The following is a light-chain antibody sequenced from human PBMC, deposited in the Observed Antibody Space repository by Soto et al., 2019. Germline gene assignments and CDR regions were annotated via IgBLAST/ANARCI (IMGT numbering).Light chain of an antibody. CDR3: HQYDSWPPYT. Sequence: EIVMTQSPATLSVSPGERATLSCRASQSISINLAWYQQKLGQAPRLLIYGASTRATDIPARFSGSGSGTEFTLTISSLQSEDYAIYYCHQYDSWPPYTVGQGTKVDIK. CDR1: QSISIN. CDR2: GAS. V-gene: IGKV3-15*01. J-gene: IGKJ2*01.